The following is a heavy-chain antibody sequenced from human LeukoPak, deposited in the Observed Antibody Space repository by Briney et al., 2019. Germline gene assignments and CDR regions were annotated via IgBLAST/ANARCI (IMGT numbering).Heavy chain of an antibody. Sequence: PGGSLRLSCAASGFTFDDYAMHWVRHAPGKGLEWVSLISWDGGSTYYADSVKGRFTISRDNSKNSLCLQMNSLRAEDTALYYCAKNQRFLEWLLYDWGQGTLVTVSS. J-gene: IGHJ4*02. CDR2: ISWDGGST. D-gene: IGHD3-3*01. CDR3: AKNQRFLEWLLYD. V-gene: IGHV3-43D*03. CDR1: GFTFDDYA.